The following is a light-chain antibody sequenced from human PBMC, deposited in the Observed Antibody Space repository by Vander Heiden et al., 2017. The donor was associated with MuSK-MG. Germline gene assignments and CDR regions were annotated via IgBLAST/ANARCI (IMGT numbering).Light chain of an antibody. CDR1: QGISNY. CDR3: QQYYSFPPT. V-gene: IGKV1D-8*01. CDR2: AAS. Sequence: VIWMTQSPSLLSASTGDRVTINCRMSQGISNYLAWYQQKPGRAPELLIYAASALESGVPSRFSGSGSGTDFTLTISRLQSEDFATYYCQQYYSFPPTFGQGTKLEI. J-gene: IGKJ2*01.